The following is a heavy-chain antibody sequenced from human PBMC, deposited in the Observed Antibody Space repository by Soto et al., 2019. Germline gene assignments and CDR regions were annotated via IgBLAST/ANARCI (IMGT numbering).Heavy chain of an antibody. J-gene: IGHJ4*02. D-gene: IGHD3-16*01. V-gene: IGHV3-48*01. Sequence: GGSLRLSCAASGFTFSSYSMNWVRQAPGKGLEWVSYISSSSRTIYYADSVKGRFTISRDNAKNSLYLQMNSLRAEDTAVYYCARKDYPVDYWGQGTLVTVSS. CDR1: GFTFSSYS. CDR2: ISSSSRTI. CDR3: ARKDYPVDY.